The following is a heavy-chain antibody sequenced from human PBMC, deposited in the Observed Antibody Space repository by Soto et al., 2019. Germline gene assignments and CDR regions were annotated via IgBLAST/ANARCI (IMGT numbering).Heavy chain of an antibody. V-gene: IGHV1-18*01. J-gene: IGHJ5*02. CDR3: ARGEFGYCTNGVCYNGVNWFDP. D-gene: IGHD2-8*01. CDR1: GYTFTSYG. CDR2: ISAYNGNT. Sequence: GASVKVSCKASGYTFTSYGISWVRQAPGQGLEWMGWISAYNGNTNYAQKLQGRVTMTTDTSTSTAYMELSSLRSEDTAVYYCARGEFGYCTNGVCYNGVNWFDPWGQGTLVTVSS.